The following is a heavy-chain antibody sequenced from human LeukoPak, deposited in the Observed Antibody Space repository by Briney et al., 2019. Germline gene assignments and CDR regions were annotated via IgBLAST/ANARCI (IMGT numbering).Heavy chain of an antibody. CDR2: IYYSGST. J-gene: IGHJ4*02. D-gene: IGHD6-19*01. CDR1: GGSISSYY. CDR3: ASRSYTSGWTY. V-gene: IGHV4-59*08. Sequence: SSETLSLTCTVSGGSISSYYWSWIRQPPGKGLEWIGYIYYSGSTNYNPSLKSRVTISADTSKNQFSLKLSSVTVADTAVYYCASRSYTSGWTYWGQGTLVTVSS.